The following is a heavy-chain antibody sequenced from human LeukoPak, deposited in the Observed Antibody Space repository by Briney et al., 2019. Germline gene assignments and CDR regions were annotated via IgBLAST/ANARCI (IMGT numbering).Heavy chain of an antibody. CDR1: GFTFGSYA. V-gene: IGHV3-23*01. D-gene: IGHD5-24*01. J-gene: IGHJ4*02. CDR3: AKGSRDSRPYYFDF. Sequence: GGSLRLSCAASGFTFGSYAMSWVRQAPGKGLEWASAITGSGGDTYHADSVKGRFTISRDNSKNTLYLQMNSLRAEDTAVYYCAKGSRDSRPYYFDFWGQEILVTVSS. CDR2: ITGSGGDT.